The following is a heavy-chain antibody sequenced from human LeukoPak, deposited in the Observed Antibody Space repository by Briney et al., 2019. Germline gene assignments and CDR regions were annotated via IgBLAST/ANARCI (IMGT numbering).Heavy chain of an antibody. V-gene: IGHV1-18*01. CDR1: GYTFTSYG. J-gene: IGHJ6*02. D-gene: IGHD2-2*01. CDR3: AARYCSSTSCSSDYYYYYGMDV. CDR2: ISAYNGNT. Sequence: ASVKVSCKASGYTFTSYGISWVRQAPGQGLEWMGWISAYNGNTNYAQKLQGRVTMTTDTSTSTAYMELRSLRSDDTAVYYCAARYCSSTSCSSDYYYYYGMDVWGQGTTVTVSS.